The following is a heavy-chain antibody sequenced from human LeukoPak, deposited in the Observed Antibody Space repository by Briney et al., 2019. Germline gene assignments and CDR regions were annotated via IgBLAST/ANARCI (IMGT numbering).Heavy chain of an antibody. CDR3: AGSWIVAGMIDY. CDR2: ICGSGGST. Sequence: GGSLRLSCAASGFTFSSYAMSWVPQSPQEGLGWGLAICGSGGSTYYADSVKGRFTISRDNAKHSLCLQMNILRAGDTAVYYCAGSWIVAGMIDYWGEGSLVTVSP. V-gene: IGHV3-23*01. CDR1: GFTFSSYA. D-gene: IGHD6-19*01. J-gene: IGHJ4*02.